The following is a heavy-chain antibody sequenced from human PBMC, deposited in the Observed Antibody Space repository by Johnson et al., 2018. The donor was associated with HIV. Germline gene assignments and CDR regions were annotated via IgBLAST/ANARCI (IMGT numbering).Heavy chain of an antibody. Sequence: QVQLVESGGGFVKAGGSLRLPCEVSGFIFSKYNMAWIRQAPGKGLECLSYITSSGSSVYYADSVKGRFTISRDNARASLFLRINSLRADDSGVYYCARDATPWGGDYVGYTFDLWGQGTVVTVSS. V-gene: IGHV3-11*04. CDR3: ARDATPWGGDYVGYTFDL. CDR1: GFIFSKYN. CDR2: ITSSGSSV. J-gene: IGHJ3*01. D-gene: IGHD4-17*01.